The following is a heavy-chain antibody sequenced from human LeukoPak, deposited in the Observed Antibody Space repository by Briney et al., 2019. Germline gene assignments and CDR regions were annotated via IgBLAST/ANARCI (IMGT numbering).Heavy chain of an antibody. CDR3: ARGGQWLVWHY. V-gene: IGHV3-21*01. Sequence: GGSLRLSCAASGFTFSSYSMNWVSQAPGKGLEWASSISSSSSYIYYADSVKGRFTISRDNAKNSLYLQMNSLRAEDTAVYYCARGGQWLVWHYWGQGTLVTVSS. J-gene: IGHJ4*02. D-gene: IGHD6-19*01. CDR2: ISSSSSYI. CDR1: GFTFSSYS.